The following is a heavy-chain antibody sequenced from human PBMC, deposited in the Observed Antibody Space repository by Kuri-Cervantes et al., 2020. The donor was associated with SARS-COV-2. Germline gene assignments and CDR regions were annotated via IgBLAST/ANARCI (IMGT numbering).Heavy chain of an antibody. CDR2: ISSSSSYT. V-gene: IGHV3-11*03. CDR1: GFTFSDYY. J-gene: IGHJ4*02. Sequence: GGSLRLSCAASGFTFSDYYMSWIRQAPGKGLEWVSYISSSSSYTNYADSVKGRFTISRDNAKNSLYLQMNSLRAEGTAVYYCAVIQNSGSYSARSSYFDYWGQGTLVTVSS. D-gene: IGHD1-26*01. CDR3: AVIQNSGSYSARSSYFDY.